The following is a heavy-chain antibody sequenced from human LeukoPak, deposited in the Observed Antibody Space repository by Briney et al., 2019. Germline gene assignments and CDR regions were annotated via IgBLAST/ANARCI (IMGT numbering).Heavy chain of an antibody. CDR3: ARHRYLVVPAAMIWFDP. CDR1: GGSISSSSYY. V-gene: IGHV4-39*01. J-gene: IGHJ5*02. D-gene: IGHD2-2*01. Sequence: PSETLSLTCTVSGGSISSSSYYWGWIRQPPGKGLEWIGSIYYSGSTYYNPSLKSRVTISVDTSKNQFSLKLSSVTAADTAVYYCARHRYLVVPAAMIWFDPWGQGTLVTVSS. CDR2: IYYSGST.